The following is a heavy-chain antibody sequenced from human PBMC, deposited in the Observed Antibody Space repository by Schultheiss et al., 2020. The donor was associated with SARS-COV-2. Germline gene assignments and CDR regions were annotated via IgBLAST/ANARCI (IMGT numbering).Heavy chain of an antibody. Sequence: SETLSLTCTVSGGSISSGGYYWSWIRQHPGKGLEWIGYIYYSGSTYYNPSLKSRVTISVDTSKNQFSLKLRSVTAADTAVYYCAREMNWGPTFYFDYWDQGTLVTVSS. V-gene: IGHV4-31*03. CDR3: AREMNWGPTFYFDY. J-gene: IGHJ4*02. D-gene: IGHD7-27*01. CDR2: IYYSGST. CDR1: GGSISSGGYY.